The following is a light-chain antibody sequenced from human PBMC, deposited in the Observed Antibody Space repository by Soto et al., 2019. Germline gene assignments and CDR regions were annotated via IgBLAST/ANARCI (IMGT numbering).Light chain of an antibody. V-gene: IGKV3-15*01. J-gene: IGKJ1*01. CDR1: QSVSSI. CDR3: QQYNNWPRT. Sequence: EIVMTQSTATLSVSPGERATLSCTASQSVSSILAWYQQKPGQAPRLLIYGASTRATGIPARFSGSGSGTEFTLTISSLQSEDFAVYYCQQYNNWPRTFGQGTKVDIK. CDR2: GAS.